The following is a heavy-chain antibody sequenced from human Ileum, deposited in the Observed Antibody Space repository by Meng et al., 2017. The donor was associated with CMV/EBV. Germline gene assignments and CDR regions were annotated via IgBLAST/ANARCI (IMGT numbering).Heavy chain of an antibody. V-gene: IGHV1-69*04. J-gene: IGHJ1*01. CDR3: AKDLSGHEGLSGD. CDR2: IVPLIALT. D-gene: IGHD5-12*01. CDR1: GGSFASYA. Sequence: SVKVSCKASGGSFASYAISWVRQAPGQGLEWMGRIVPLIALTNYAPRFQGRVTITADMSTATTFMELRGLSTEDTAIYYCAKDLSGHEGLSGDWGQGTPVTVSS.